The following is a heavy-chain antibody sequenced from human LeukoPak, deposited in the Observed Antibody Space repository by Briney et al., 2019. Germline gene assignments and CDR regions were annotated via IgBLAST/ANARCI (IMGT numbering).Heavy chain of an antibody. CDR2: IRYDGSNK. CDR3: ARGGGAYYYDSSGPGY. D-gene: IGHD3-22*01. Sequence: PGGSLRLSCAASGSTFSSYGMHWVRQAPGKGLEWVAFIRYDGSNKYYADSVKGRFTISRDNAKNSLYLQMNSLRAEDTAVYYCARGGGAYYYDSSGPGYWGQGTLVTVSS. J-gene: IGHJ4*02. CDR1: GSTFSSYG. V-gene: IGHV3-30*02.